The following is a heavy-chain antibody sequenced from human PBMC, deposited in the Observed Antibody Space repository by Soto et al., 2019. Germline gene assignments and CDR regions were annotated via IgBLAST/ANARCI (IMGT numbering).Heavy chain of an antibody. J-gene: IGHJ5*02. CDR3: ARHQSHCSSDVDP. D-gene: IGHD6-13*01. V-gene: IGHV4-39*01. CDR2: IYSSGST. Sequence: QLPLQESGPGLVKPSETLSLTCTVSGGSISSSSYYWGWIRQPPGTGLEWIGSIYSSGSTDYNPSLKSRVTISVEKSKNQFHMKLSSVTAADTAGYYCARHQSHCSSDVDPWGQGTLVTVSS. CDR1: GGSISSSSYY.